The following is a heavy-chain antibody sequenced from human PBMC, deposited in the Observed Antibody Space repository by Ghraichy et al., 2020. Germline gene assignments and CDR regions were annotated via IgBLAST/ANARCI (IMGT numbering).Heavy chain of an antibody. CDR1: GGSINSITYY. Sequence: LRLSCTVSGGSINSITYYWSWIRQPAGKGLEWIGRVYASGTDYNPSLKSRVTISLDTSKNQFSLKLSSVTAADTAVYYCARHSPYDSSSAFHYWGRGTLVTVSS. CDR3: ARHSPYDSSSAFHY. V-gene: IGHV4-61*02. J-gene: IGHJ4*02. CDR2: VYASGT. D-gene: IGHD6-6*01.